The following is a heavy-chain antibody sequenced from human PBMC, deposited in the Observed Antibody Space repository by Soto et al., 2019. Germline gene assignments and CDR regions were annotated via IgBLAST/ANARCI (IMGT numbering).Heavy chain of an antibody. CDR2: IWYDGSNK. D-gene: IGHD6-13*01. J-gene: IGHJ4*02. CDR3: ARDFAAGAFDY. Sequence: QVQLVESGGGVVQPGRSLRLSCAASGFTFSSYGMHWVRQAPGKGLEWVAVIWYDGSNKYYADSVKGRFIISRDNSKNTLYLQMNSLRAEDTAVYYCARDFAAGAFDYWGQGTLVTVSS. V-gene: IGHV3-33*01. CDR1: GFTFSSYG.